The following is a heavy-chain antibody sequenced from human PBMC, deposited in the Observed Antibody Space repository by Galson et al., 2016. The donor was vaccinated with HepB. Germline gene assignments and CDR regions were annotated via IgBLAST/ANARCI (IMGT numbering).Heavy chain of an antibody. CDR2: ICYSGTT. Sequence: SETLSLTCTVSGGSISSSSYYWGWIRKPPGKGLEWIGSICYSGTTYYNPSLKSRVTISVDTSQNQFSLKLSSVTAADTAVYYCARYYYDSSGYYPFDYWGQGTLVTVSS. CDR3: ARYYYDSSGYYPFDY. D-gene: IGHD3-22*01. CDR1: GGSISSSSYY. J-gene: IGHJ4*02. V-gene: IGHV4-39*01.